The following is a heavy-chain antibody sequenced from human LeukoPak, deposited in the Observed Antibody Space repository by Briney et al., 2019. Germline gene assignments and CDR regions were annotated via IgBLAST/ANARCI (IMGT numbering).Heavy chain of an antibody. J-gene: IGHJ4*02. Sequence: ASVKVSCKASGYTFTSYGISWVRQAPGQGLEWMGWISAYNGNTNYAQKLQGRVTMTTDTSTSTAYMELRSLRSDDTAVYCCARAPRGRGYSYGYVRNFDYWGQGTLVTVSS. CDR3: ARAPRGRGYSYGYVRNFDY. CDR2: ISAYNGNT. CDR1: GYTFTSYG. D-gene: IGHD5-18*01. V-gene: IGHV1-18*01.